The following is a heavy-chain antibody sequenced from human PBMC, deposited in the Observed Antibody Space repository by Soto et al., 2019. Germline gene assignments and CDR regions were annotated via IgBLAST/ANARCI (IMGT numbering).Heavy chain of an antibody. CDR3: ARLVASENGYGMDV. CDR2: ITGSSSYI. Sequence: DVQLVESGGGLVKPGGSLRLSCAASGFIFSSHNMNWVRQAPGKGLEWVSSITGSSSYIFYADSVKGRFTISRDNAKNTVYLQVTSLRAEDTGVYYCARLVASENGYGMDVWGQGTTVTVSS. J-gene: IGHJ6*02. V-gene: IGHV3-21*06. D-gene: IGHD2-8*01. CDR1: GFIFSSHN.